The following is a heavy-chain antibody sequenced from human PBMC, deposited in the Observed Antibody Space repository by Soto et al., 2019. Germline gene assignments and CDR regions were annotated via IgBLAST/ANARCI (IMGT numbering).Heavy chain of an antibody. D-gene: IGHD2-15*01. Sequence: QVQLVESGGGVVQPGRSLRLSCAASGFTFSSYGMHWVRQAPGKGLEWVAVISYDGSNKYYADSVKGRFTISRDNSKNTLYLQMNSLRAEDTAVYYCAKDVLHCSGGSCYDYFDYWGQGTLVTVSS. CDR1: GFTFSSYG. J-gene: IGHJ4*02. CDR3: AKDVLHCSGGSCYDYFDY. V-gene: IGHV3-30*18. CDR2: ISYDGSNK.